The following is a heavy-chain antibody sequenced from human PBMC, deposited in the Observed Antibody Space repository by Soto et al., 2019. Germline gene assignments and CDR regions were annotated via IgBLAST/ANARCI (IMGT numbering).Heavy chain of an antibody. J-gene: IGHJ4*02. CDR2: ITDSGSST. V-gene: IGHV3-23*01. D-gene: IGHD2-21*01. CDR1: GFTFRNYA. Sequence: ASGFTFRNYAMTWVRQAPGQGLEYVSSITDSGSSTYYADSVKGRFTISRDNSKNTLYLQVNNLRPEDTAVFYCAKEYCGGHCSSDYFDYWGQGTLVTVSS. CDR3: AKEYCGGHCSSDYFDY.